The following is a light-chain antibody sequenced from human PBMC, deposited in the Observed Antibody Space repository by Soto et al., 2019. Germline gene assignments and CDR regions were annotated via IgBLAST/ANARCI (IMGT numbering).Light chain of an antibody. CDR3: QQYGSSPPP. J-gene: IGKJ2*01. CDR1: QSVSSSY. CDR2: GAS. V-gene: IGKV3-20*01. Sequence: EILLTQSPGTLSLSPGERATLSCRASQSVSSSYLAWYQHKPGQAPRLLIYGASSRATGIPDRFSGSGAGTDLTLTISRLEPADFAVYYCQQYGSSPPPFGQGTKLEIK.